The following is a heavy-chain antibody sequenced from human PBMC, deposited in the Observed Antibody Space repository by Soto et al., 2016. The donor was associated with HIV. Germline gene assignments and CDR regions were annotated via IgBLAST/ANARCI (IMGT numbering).Heavy chain of an antibody. CDR1: GYKFSDYY. CDR3: ARAASGARWDFDY. J-gene: IGHJ4*02. CDR2: VNPSGGST. D-gene: IGHD1-26*01. Sequence: QVQLVQSGAEVKKPGASVKVSCKASGYKFSDYYMHWVRQAPGQGLEWMGVVNPSGGSTTYAQKFQGRVTMTRDTSTSTVDMELSSLRSEDTAVYYCARAASGARWDFDYWGQGTLVTVSS. V-gene: IGHV1-46*01.